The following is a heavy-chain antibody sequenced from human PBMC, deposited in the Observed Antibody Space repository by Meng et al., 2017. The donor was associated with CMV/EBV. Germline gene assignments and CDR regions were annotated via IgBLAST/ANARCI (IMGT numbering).Heavy chain of an antibody. D-gene: IGHD3-22*01. J-gene: IGHJ4*02. CDR2: IIPILGIA. Sequence: SVKVSCKASGGTFSSYTISWVRQAPGQGLEWMGRIIPILGIANYAQKFQGRVTITADKPTSTAYMELSSLRSEDTAVYYCARSYYDSSGYYAYWGQGTLVTVSS. CDR1: GGTFSSYT. CDR3: ARSYYDSSGYYAY. V-gene: IGHV1-69*02.